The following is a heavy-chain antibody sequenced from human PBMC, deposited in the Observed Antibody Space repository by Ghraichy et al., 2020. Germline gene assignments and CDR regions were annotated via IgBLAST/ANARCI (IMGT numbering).Heavy chain of an antibody. V-gene: IGHV4-59*01. J-gene: IGHJ4*02. CDR2: IYYSGST. Sequence: SETLSLTCTVSGGSISIYYWSWIRQSPGKGLEWIGYIYYSGSTTYNPSLKSRVTISVDTSKIQFSLKLNSVTAADTAVYFCARGNPFDLWGQGTLVTVSS. CDR1: GGSISIYY. CDR3: ARGNPFDL.